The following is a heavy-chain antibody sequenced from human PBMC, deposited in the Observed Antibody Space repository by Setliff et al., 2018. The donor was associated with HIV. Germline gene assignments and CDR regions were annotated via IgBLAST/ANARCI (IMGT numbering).Heavy chain of an antibody. CDR2: IYHSEST. Sequence: PSETLSLTCTVSGGSISSGSYYWGWIRQPPGKGLEWIGSIYHSESTYYNPSLKSRVTISVDTSKNQFSLKLSSVTAADTAVYYCAREGRGELALIVWGQGTLVTVSS. J-gene: IGHJ4*02. V-gene: IGHV4-39*07. D-gene: IGHD1-26*01. CDR1: GGSISSGSYY. CDR3: AREGRGELALIV.